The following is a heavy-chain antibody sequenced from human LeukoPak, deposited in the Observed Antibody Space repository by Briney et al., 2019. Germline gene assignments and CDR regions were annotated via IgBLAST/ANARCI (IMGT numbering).Heavy chain of an antibody. CDR1: GFTVSSNY. J-gene: IGHJ4*02. D-gene: IGHD3-10*01. Sequence: GGSLRLSCAASGFTVSSNYMSWVRQAPGKGLEWVSSIVGSSSTYYADSLKGRFTISRDNAKNSLYLQMNSLRAEDTAVYYCARGTYYYLYWGQGTLVTVSS. CDR2: IVGSSST. CDR3: ARGTYYYLY. V-gene: IGHV3-69-1*01.